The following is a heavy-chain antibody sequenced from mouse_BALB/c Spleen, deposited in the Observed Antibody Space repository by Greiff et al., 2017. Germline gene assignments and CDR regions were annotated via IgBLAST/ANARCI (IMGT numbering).Heavy chain of an antibody. J-gene: IGHJ2*01. D-gene: IGHD2-1*01. Sequence: QVQLQQPGAELVKPGASVKLSCKASGYTFTSYWMHWVKQRLGQGLEWIGEFNPSNGRTNYNEKFKSKATLTVDKSSSTAYMQLSSLTSEDSAVYYCARSYGKDDWGQGTTLTVSS. CDR1: GYTFTSYW. V-gene: IGHV1S81*02. CDR3: ARSYGKDD. CDR2: FNPSNGRT.